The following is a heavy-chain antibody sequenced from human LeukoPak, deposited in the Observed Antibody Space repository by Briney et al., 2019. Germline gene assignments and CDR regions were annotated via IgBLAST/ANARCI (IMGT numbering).Heavy chain of an antibody. V-gene: IGHV1-8*03. CDR3: ARGPAAIPDAFDI. Sequence: ALVKVSCKASGYTFTSYDINWVRQATGQGLEWMGWMNPNSGNTGYAQKFQGRVTITADESTSTAYMELSSLRSEDTAVYYCARGPAAIPDAFDIWGQGTMVTVSS. D-gene: IGHD2-2*02. CDR2: MNPNSGNT. J-gene: IGHJ3*02. CDR1: GYTFTSYD.